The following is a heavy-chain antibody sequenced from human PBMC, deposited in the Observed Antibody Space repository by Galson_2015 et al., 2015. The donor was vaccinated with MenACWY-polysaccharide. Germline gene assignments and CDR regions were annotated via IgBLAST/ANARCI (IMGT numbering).Heavy chain of an antibody. CDR3: ARVRIASRSFDY. Sequence: SLRLSCAASGFTFSNYHMNWVRQAPGKGLEWASYISSSSTIYYADSVKGRFTISRDNAKNSLYLQMNSLRAEDMAVYYCARVRIASRSFDYWGQGTLVTVSS. D-gene: IGHD6-13*01. CDR2: ISSSSTI. CDR1: GFTFSNYH. J-gene: IGHJ4*02. V-gene: IGHV3-69-1*01.